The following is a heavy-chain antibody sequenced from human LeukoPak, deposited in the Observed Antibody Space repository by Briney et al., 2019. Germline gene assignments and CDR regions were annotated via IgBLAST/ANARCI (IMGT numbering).Heavy chain of an antibody. Sequence: GGSLRLSCAASGFTFSGFWMRWVRQTPGRGLEWVANIKQDGSEKYYVDSVKGRFTISRDNAKSSLYLQMNGLRAEDTAVYYCARGKGLDYWGQGTLVTVSS. V-gene: IGHV3-7*01. J-gene: IGHJ4*02. CDR1: GFTFSGFW. CDR3: ARGKGLDY. CDR2: IKQDGSEK.